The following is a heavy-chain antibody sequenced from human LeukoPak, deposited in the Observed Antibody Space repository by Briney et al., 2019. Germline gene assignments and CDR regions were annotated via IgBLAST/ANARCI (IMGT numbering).Heavy chain of an antibody. CDR3: VKGEAHCGGDCYSP. Sequence: PGGSLRLSCVASGFTFATYSMTWVRQAPGKGLGWVSAISDGVGITYYADSVKGRFTISRDNSNNTLYLQMTSLTAADTAVYYCVKGEAHCGGDCYSPWGQGTLVTVSS. V-gene: IGHV3-23*01. CDR1: GFTFATYS. D-gene: IGHD2-21*02. J-gene: IGHJ4*02. CDR2: ISDGVGIT.